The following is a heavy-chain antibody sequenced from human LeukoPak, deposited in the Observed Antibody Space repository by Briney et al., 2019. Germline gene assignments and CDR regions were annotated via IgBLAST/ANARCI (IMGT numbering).Heavy chain of an antibody. CDR3: ARDRQVIPFGFGY. V-gene: IGHV3-7*01. J-gene: IGHJ4*02. CDR1: GFTFSSYW. D-gene: IGHD3-16*01. Sequence: TGGALRLSCAASGFTFSSYWMSWVRPAPGKGLEWGANIKQDGSEKYYVDSVKGRFTISRDNAKNSLYLQMNSLRAEDTAVYYCARDRQVIPFGFGYWGQGTLVTVSS. CDR2: IKQDGSEK.